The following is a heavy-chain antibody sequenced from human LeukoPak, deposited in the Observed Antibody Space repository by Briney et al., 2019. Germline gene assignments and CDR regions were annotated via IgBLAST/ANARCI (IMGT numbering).Heavy chain of an antibody. Sequence: GGSLRLSCAASGFTFSSYSMNWVRQAPGKGLEWVAVISYDGSNKYYADSVKGRFTISRDNSKNTLYLQMNSLRAEDTAVYYCARESPDAYCMDVWGKGTTVTVSS. V-gene: IGHV3-30*03. CDR2: ISYDGSNK. J-gene: IGHJ6*03. CDR1: GFTFSSYS. CDR3: ARESPDAYCMDV.